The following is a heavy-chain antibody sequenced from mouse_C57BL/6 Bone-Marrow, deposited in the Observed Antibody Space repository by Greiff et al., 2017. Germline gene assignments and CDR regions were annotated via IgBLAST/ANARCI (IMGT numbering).Heavy chain of an antibody. Sequence: QVQLQQPGAELVKPGASVKVSCKASGYTFTSYWMHWVKQRPGQGLEWIGRIHPSDSDTNYNQKFKGKATLTVDKSSSTAYMQRSSLTSEDSAVYYCAMDIYYDYVGSLDLAMDYWGQGTSVTVSA. CDR3: AMDIYYDYVGSLDLAMDY. V-gene: IGHV1-74*01. CDR2: IHPSDSDT. CDR1: GYTFTSYW. J-gene: IGHJ4*01. D-gene: IGHD2-4*01.